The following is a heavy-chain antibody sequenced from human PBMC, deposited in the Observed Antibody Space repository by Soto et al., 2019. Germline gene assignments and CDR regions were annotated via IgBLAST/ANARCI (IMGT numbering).Heavy chain of an antibody. CDR2: ISAYNGST. J-gene: IGHJ3*02. D-gene: IGHD4-17*01. Sequence: ASVKVSCKASGYTFTSYGISWVRQAPGQGLEWMGWISAYNGSTNYAQKLQGRVTMTTDTSTSTAYMELRSLRSDDTAVYYCARDHGPSKTVTSHNDAFDIWGQGTMVTVSS. V-gene: IGHV1-18*04. CDR1: GYTFTSYG. CDR3: ARDHGPSKTVTSHNDAFDI.